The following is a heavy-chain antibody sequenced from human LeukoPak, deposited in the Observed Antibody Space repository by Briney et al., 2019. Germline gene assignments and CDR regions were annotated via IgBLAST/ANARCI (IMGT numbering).Heavy chain of an antibody. CDR3: AIGYCSSTSCYGWRNWFDP. J-gene: IGHJ5*02. CDR1: GGTFSSYA. V-gene: IGHV1-69*04. Sequence: GSSVKVSCKASGGTFSSYAISWVRQAPGQGLEWMGRIIPILGIANYAQKFQGRVTITADKSTSTAYMELSRLRSDDTAVYYCAIGYCSSTSCYGWRNWFDPWGQGTLVTVSS. D-gene: IGHD2-2*03. CDR2: IIPILGIA.